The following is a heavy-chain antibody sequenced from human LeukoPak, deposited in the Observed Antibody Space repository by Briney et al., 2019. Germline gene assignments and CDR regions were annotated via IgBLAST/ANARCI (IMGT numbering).Heavy chain of an antibody. CDR1: GVTISSGSYD. CDR2: IYTSGST. Sequence: SETLSLTCTGSGVTISSGSYDWSSIRQPAGKGLEWIGRIYTSGSTNYNPSLNSLITISVDTSKNQLSMKLSSVTAADTAVYYCACNIAARTDYYYGMDVWGQGTTVTVSS. V-gene: IGHV4-61*02. CDR3: ACNIAARTDYYYGMDV. J-gene: IGHJ6*02. D-gene: IGHD6-6*01.